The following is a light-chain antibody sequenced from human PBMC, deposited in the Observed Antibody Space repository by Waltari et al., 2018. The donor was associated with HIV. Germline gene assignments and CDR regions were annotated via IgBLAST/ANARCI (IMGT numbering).Light chain of an antibody. CDR1: GRTFVDF. Sequence: SPLPQPPPRPGSLGRQAPTPSPGTGRTFVDFFPCNQQHSGKAPTLMIYEVTKRPSGVPDRFSGSTSGNTASLTVSGLQAEDEADYYCASYTGSKTPYVVFGEGTKLTVL. CDR3: ASYTGSKTPYVV. V-gene: IGLV2-8*01. J-gene: IGLJ2*01. CDR2: EVT.